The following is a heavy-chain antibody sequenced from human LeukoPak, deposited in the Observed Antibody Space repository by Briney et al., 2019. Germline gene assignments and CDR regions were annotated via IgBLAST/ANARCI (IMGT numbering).Heavy chain of an antibody. Sequence: SETLSLTCTVSGGSISSYYWSCTRQPPGKGLEWIGYIYYSGSTNYNPSLKSRVTISVDTSKNQFSLKLSSVTAADTAVYYCAGGEKFGLRYWGQGTLVTVSS. J-gene: IGHJ4*02. CDR1: GGSISSYY. CDR3: AGGEKFGLRY. D-gene: IGHD3-16*01. CDR2: IYYSGST. V-gene: IGHV4-59*01.